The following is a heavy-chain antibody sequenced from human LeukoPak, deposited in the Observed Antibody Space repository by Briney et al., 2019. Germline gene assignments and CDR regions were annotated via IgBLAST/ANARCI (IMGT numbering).Heavy chain of an antibody. J-gene: IGHJ4*02. CDR2: INSDGSST. V-gene: IGHV3-74*01. Sequence: GGSLRLSCAASGFTFSSNGMHWVRQVPGKGLVWVSRINSDGSSTSYADSVKGRLTISRDNIKNTLYLQMNSLTAEDTAVYYCTRGDYSFDYWGQGTLVTVSS. CDR3: TRGDYSFDY. CDR1: GFTFSSNG. D-gene: IGHD2-21*01.